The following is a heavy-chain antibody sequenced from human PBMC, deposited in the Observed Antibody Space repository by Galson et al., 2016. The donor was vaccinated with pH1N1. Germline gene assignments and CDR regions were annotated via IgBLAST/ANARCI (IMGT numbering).Heavy chain of an antibody. CDR2: IYPGDSDT. V-gene: IGHV5-51*03. D-gene: IGHD3-16*01. Sequence: QSGAEVKQSGESLQISCKSSGYDFSNFWIGWVRQVPGKGLEWMGIIYPGDSDTRYSPSFQGLVTISVDKSISTAYFQWSSLKGSDTAMYFCAIGSPFGIFFGMDVWGQGTTVTVAS. CDR1: GYDFSNFW. CDR3: AIGSPFGIFFGMDV. J-gene: IGHJ6*02.